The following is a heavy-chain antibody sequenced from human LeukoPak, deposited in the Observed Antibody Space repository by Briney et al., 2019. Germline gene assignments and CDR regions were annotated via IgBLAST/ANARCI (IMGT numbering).Heavy chain of an antibody. CDR1: GGSLSGSH. V-gene: IGHV4-34*01. J-gene: IGHJ4*02. CDR2: VNHSGDA. Sequence: PSETLSLTCDVDGGSLSGSHWSWIRQSPRKRPEWIGEVNHSGDANYNPSLVTRVDISVDMSKNQFSLKMNSVTAADTAVYYCARSEVNSDGYWAILYWGQGTPVTVSS. CDR3: ARSEVNSDGYWAILY. D-gene: IGHD5-18*01.